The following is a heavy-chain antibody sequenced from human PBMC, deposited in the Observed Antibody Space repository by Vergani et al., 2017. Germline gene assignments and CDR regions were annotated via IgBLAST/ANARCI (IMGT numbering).Heavy chain of an antibody. CDR2: VNPEGTNT. V-gene: IGHV3-74*01. CDR3: AKDNVPGYYDSSGYCDY. D-gene: IGHD3-22*01. Sequence: EVQLVESGGGLVQPGGSLRLSCAASGFTFSRHWMHWVRQAPGKGLVWVSRVNPEGTNTPYADSVKGRFTISRDNAKNMMYLQLNSLRDEDTAVYYCAKDNVPGYYDSSGYCDYWGQGTQVTVSS. CDR1: GFTFSRHW. J-gene: IGHJ4*02.